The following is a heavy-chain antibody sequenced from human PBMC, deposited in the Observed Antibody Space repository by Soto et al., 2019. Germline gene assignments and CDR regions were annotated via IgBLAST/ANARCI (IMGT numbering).Heavy chain of an antibody. CDR2: INHSGST. D-gene: IGHD6-19*01. CDR3: ARVPMAGTQYYYYGMDV. CDR1: GGSFSGYY. Sequence: SETLSLTCAVYGGSFSGYYWSWILQPPGKGLEWIGEINHSGSTNYNPSLKSRVTISVDTSKNQFSLKLSSVTAADTAVYYCARVPMAGTQYYYYGMDVWGQGTTVTVSS. J-gene: IGHJ6*02. V-gene: IGHV4-34*01.